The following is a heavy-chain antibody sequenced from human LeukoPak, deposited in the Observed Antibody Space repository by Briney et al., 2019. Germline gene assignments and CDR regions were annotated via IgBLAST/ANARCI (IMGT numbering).Heavy chain of an antibody. Sequence: SVKVSCKASGGTFSSYAISWVRQAPGQGLEWMGRIIPIFGTANYAQKFQGRVTITTDESTSTTYMELSSLRSEDTAVYYCARDTGADYYDSSGYHMGAFDIWGQGTMVTVSS. V-gene: IGHV1-69*05. CDR3: ARDTGADYYDSSGYHMGAFDI. CDR1: GGTFSSYA. J-gene: IGHJ3*02. CDR2: IIPIFGTA. D-gene: IGHD3-22*01.